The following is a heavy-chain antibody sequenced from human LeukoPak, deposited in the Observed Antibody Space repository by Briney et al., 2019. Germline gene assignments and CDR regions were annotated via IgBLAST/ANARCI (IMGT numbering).Heavy chain of an antibody. CDR3: AGGGYYYMDV. CDR1: GGSISPYY. CDR2: IFYNGNT. V-gene: IGHV4-59*01. Sequence: PSETLSLTCTVSGGSISPYYWSWIRQPPGKGLEWIAYIFYNGNTNYNPSLKSRVTISLDTSKKEFSLKVSSVTAADTAVYYCAGGGYYYMDVWGKGKTVTVSS. J-gene: IGHJ6*03.